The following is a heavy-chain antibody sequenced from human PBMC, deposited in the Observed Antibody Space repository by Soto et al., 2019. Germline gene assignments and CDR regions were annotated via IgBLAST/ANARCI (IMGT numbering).Heavy chain of an antibody. CDR3: AKDRRIQLWPRVSGYYYGMDV. J-gene: IGHJ6*02. Sequence: GGSLRLSCAASGFTFSSYGMHWVRQAPGKGLEWVAVISYDGSNKYYADSVKGRFTISRDNSKNTLYLQMNSLRAEDTAVYYCAKDRRIQLWPRVSGYYYGMDVWGQGTTVTVSS. CDR2: ISYDGSNK. CDR1: GFTFSSYG. V-gene: IGHV3-30*18. D-gene: IGHD5-18*01.